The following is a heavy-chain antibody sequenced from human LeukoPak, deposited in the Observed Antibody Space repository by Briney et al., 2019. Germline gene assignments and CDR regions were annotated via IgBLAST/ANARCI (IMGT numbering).Heavy chain of an antibody. CDR1: GGSISSSSYY. J-gene: IGHJ4*02. CDR2: IYYSGST. CDR3: ARLDDFWSGYYQEY. D-gene: IGHD3-3*01. V-gene: IGHV4-39*01. Sequence: SETLSLTCTVSGGSISSSSYYWGWIRRPPGKGLEWIGSIYYSGSTYYNPSLKSRVTISVDTSKNQFSLKLSSVTAADTAVYYCARLDDFWSGYYQEYWGQGTLVTVSS.